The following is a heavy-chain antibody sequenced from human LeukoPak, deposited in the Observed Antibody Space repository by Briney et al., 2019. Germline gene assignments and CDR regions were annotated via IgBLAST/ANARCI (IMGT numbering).Heavy chain of an antibody. D-gene: IGHD3/OR15-3a*01. Sequence: GRSMRLYCAASGFTFNSFWMHWVHKAPGKELLWVSRINNKGTETVYADSVKGRFTISRDNAKNTVYLQMNNLRAEDTAIYYCVRGSFGPDIWGQGTMVTVSS. CDR1: GFTFNSFW. J-gene: IGHJ3*02. V-gene: IGHV3-74*01. CDR2: INNKGTET. CDR3: VRGSFGPDI.